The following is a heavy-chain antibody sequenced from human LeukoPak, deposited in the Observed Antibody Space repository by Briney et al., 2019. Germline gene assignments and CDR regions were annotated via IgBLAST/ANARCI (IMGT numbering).Heavy chain of an antibody. CDR2: MNPNSGNT. V-gene: IGHV1-8*01. Sequence: ASVKVSSKASGYTFTSYDINWGRQATGQGLEWMGWMNPNSGNTGYAQKFQGRVTMTRNTSISTAYMELSSLRSEDTAVYYCAGSGSPGHDAFDIWGQGTMVTVSS. CDR1: GYTFTSYD. D-gene: IGHD1-26*01. CDR3: AGSGSPGHDAFDI. J-gene: IGHJ3*02.